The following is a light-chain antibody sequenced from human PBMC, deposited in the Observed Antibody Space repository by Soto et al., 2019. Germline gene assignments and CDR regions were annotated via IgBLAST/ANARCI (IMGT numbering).Light chain of an antibody. CDR2: KTS. CDR1: QSFNTW. V-gene: IGKV1-5*03. CDR3: QQYNIYPYT. J-gene: IGKJ2*01. Sequence: DVQMTQSPSSLSPSVGDRVTITCRASQSFNTWLAWYQQKPGKAPKLLIYKTSILESGVPSRFSGSGSGTEFTLTISSLHPEDSATYYCQQYNIYPYTFGQGTKVDIK.